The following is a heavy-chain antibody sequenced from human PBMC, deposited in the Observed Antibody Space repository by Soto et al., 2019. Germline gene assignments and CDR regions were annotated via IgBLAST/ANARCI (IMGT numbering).Heavy chain of an antibody. CDR3: AKEMYPRTVLDSSSPWGDY. CDR1: GFTFSDYG. CDR2: MSYAGTYK. J-gene: IGHJ4*02. Sequence: GGSLRLSCAVSGFTFSDYGMHWVRQAPGKGLEWVAVMSYAGTYKYYADSVKGRFTIARDLSGNTLFLQMNSLRLEDTAVYFCAKEMYPRTVLDSSSPWGDYWGQGTLVTVSS. V-gene: IGHV3-30*18. D-gene: IGHD6-6*01.